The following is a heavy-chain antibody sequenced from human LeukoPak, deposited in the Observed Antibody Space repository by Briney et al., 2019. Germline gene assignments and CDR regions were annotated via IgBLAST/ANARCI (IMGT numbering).Heavy chain of an antibody. CDR1: GGSISSGGYY. D-gene: IGHD4-17*01. CDR2: IYYSGST. Sequence: SQTLSLTCTVSGGSISSGGYYWSWIRQHPGKGLEWIGCIYYSGSTYYNPSLKSRVTISVDTSKNQFSLKLSSVTAADTAVYYCARGYDYGDPYYFDYWGQGTLVTVSS. J-gene: IGHJ4*02. CDR3: ARGYDYGDPYYFDY. V-gene: IGHV4-31*03.